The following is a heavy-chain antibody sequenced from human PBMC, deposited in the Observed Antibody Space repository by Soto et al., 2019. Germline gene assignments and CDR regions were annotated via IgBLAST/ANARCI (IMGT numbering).Heavy chain of an antibody. CDR3: AADPYCGGDCYFDY. Sequence: VKVSCKASGFTFFTSAVQWVRQARGQGLEWIGWIVVSSGNTDYAQKFQERVTITRDMSTNTAYMELTSLRSEDTAVYYCAADPYCGGDCYFDYWGQGTVVTVSS. CDR1: GFTFFTSA. CDR2: IVVSSGNT. D-gene: IGHD2-21*02. J-gene: IGHJ4*02. V-gene: IGHV1-58*01.